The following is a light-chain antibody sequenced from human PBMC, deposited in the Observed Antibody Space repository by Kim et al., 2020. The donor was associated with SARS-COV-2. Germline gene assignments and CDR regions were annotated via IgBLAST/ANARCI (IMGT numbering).Light chain of an antibody. CDR2: QDS. Sequence: SYELTQPPSVSVSPGQTASITCSGDKLGDKYACWYQQKPGQSPVLVIYQDSKRPSGIPERFSGSNSGNTATLTISGTQAMDEADYYCQAWDSGVVFGGGTQLTDL. J-gene: IGLJ2*01. V-gene: IGLV3-1*01. CDR1: KLGDKY. CDR3: QAWDSGVV.